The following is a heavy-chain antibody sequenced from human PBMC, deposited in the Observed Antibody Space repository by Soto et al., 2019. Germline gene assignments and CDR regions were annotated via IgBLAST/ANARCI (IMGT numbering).Heavy chain of an antibody. V-gene: IGHV1-18*01. CDR1: GYTFTSYG. J-gene: IGHJ3*01. CDR3: ERITGYRAAFDF. Sequence: GASVKLSCKASGYTFTSYGISWVRQAPGQGLEWMGWISAYNGNTNYAQKLQGRVTMTTDTSTSTAYMELRSLRSDDTVVYSGERITGYRAAFDFWGKGTMVPVSS. CDR2: ISAYNGNT. D-gene: IGHD6-13*01.